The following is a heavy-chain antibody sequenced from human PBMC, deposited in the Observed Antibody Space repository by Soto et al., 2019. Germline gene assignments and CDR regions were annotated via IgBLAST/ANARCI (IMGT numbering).Heavy chain of an antibody. V-gene: IGHV1-8*01. Sequence: QVQLVQSGAEVKKPGASVKVSCKASGYTFTSYDINWVRQATGQGLEWMGWMNPNSGNTGYAQKFQGRVTMTRNTSICTANMELRRLRSEDTAVYYCARVSRGSSSEDFEHWGQGTLVTVSS. CDR2: MNPNSGNT. D-gene: IGHD6-6*01. CDR1: GYTFTSYD. J-gene: IGHJ1*01. CDR3: ARVSRGSSSEDFEH.